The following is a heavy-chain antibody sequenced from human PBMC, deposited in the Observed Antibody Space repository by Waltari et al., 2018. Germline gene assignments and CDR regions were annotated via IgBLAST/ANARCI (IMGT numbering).Heavy chain of an antibody. CDR3: ARLAGFCSTGECSGHYAMDV. CDR1: GGSISSTSHP. J-gene: IGHJ6*02. Sequence: QLQLQESGPGLVKPSETLSLRCSVSGGSISSTSHPWGWIRQPPGEGLEWIGTFYYTGNTYYNPSFESRVTISTDTSKNLFSLRLSSVTAADAAIYYCARLAGFCSTGECSGHYAMDVWGQGTTVTVSS. V-gene: IGHV4-39*01. D-gene: IGHD2-8*01. CDR2: FYYTGNT.